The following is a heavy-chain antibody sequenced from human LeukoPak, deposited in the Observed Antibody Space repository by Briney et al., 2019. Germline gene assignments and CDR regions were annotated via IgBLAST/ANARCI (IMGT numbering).Heavy chain of an antibody. CDR2: ISGSGGST. J-gene: IGHJ5*02. D-gene: IGHD2-15*01. V-gene: IGHV3-23*01. CDR3: AKGAEYCSGGSCYSGEFDP. Sequence: PGGSLRLSCAASGFTFSSYAMSWVRQAPGKGLEWVSAISGSGGSTYYADSVKGRFTISRDNSKNTLYLQMNSLRAEDTAVYYCAKGAEYCSGGSCYSGEFDPWGRGTLVTVSS. CDR1: GFTFSSYA.